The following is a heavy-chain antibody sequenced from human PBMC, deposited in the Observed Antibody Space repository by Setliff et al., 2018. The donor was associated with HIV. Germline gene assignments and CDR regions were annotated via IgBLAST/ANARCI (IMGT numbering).Heavy chain of an antibody. Sequence: ASVKVSCKASGYTFTSYGTSWVRQASGQGLEWMGWISAYNGNTDYAQKFQGRVTMTTDTATSTAYMEVRSLRSDDTAVYYCARTDYGGNSGGNYFDYWGQGSLVTVSS. V-gene: IGHV1-18*01. CDR3: ARTDYGGNSGGNYFDY. D-gene: IGHD4-17*01. J-gene: IGHJ4*02. CDR1: GYTFTSYG. CDR2: ISAYNGNT.